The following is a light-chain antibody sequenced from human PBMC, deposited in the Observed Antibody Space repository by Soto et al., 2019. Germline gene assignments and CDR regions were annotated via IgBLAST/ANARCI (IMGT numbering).Light chain of an antibody. CDR3: HQYNDWPRT. V-gene: IGKV3-15*01. J-gene: IGKJ1*01. CDR1: QSVTSN. CDR2: DAS. Sequence: ERVMTQSPATLSVSPGERATPSCRASQSVTSNLAWYQQRPGQSPRLLIYDASTRATGIPARFSGSGSGTEFTLTISSLQSEDFAVYYCHQYNDWPRTFGQGTKVEIK.